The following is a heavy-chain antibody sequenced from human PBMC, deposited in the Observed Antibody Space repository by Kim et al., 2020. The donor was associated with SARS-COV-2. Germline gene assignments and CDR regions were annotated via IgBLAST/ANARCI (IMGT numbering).Heavy chain of an antibody. D-gene: IGHD1-1*01. V-gene: IGHV4-59*01. J-gene: IGHJ3*02. Sequence: NYNPSLQSRVTISVDTSKNQFSLKLSSVTAADTAVYYCATADRWNDAFDIWGQGTMVTVSS. CDR3: ATADRWNDAFDI.